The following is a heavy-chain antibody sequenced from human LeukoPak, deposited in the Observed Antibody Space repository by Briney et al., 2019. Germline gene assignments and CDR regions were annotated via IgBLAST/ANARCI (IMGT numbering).Heavy chain of an antibody. Sequence: GGSLRLSCAASGFSFSNYAMSWVRQAPGQGLQWVSYISSSSTTVHYTDSVKGRFTISRDNDKNSLDLQMDSLRAEDTAVYYCARDSGVLEWGYWGQGTLVTVSS. CDR2: ISSSSTTV. CDR1: GFSFSNYA. D-gene: IGHD3-3*01. V-gene: IGHV3-48*01. J-gene: IGHJ4*02. CDR3: ARDSGVLEWGY.